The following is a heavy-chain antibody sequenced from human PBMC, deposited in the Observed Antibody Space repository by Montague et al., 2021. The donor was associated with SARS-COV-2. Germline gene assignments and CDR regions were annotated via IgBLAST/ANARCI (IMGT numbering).Heavy chain of an antibody. D-gene: IGHD3-3*01. Sequence: SETLSLTCTVSGGSISSSSYNWGWIRQPPGKGLEWIGNIHYSGSTYYXPSLKSRVTISVDTSKNQFSLKLSSVTAADTAVYYCARHKSGPFTIFGVVMHDRWFDQWGQGTLVTVSS. CDR3: ARHKSGPFTIFGVVMHDRWFDQ. CDR2: IHYSGST. J-gene: IGHJ5*02. CDR1: GGSISSSSYN. V-gene: IGHV4-39*01.